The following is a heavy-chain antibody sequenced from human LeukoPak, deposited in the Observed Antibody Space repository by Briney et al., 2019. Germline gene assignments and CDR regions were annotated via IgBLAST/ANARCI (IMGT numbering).Heavy chain of an antibody. CDR3: ARAPYSGSYFDY. CDR2: INHSGST. CDR1: GFTFSSYA. D-gene: IGHD1-26*01. Sequence: GSLRLSCAASGFTFSSYAMSWIRQPPGKGLEWIGEINHSGSTNYNPSLKSRVTISVDTSKNQFSLKLSSVTAADTAVYYCARAPYSGSYFDYWGQGTLVTVSS. V-gene: IGHV4-34*01. J-gene: IGHJ4*02.